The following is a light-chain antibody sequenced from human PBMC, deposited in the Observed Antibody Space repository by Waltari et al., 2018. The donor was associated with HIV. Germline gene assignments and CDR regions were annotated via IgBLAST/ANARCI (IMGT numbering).Light chain of an antibody. CDR1: QSVSSN. V-gene: IGKV3-15*01. Sequence: EIVMTQSPAPLSVSPGERATLSCRASQSVSSNLAWYQQKAGQAPRLLIYGASTRATGIPARFSGSVSGTEFNFTISGLQSEDFAVYYCQQYNNWPPKTFGQGTKVEIK. CDR2: GAS. CDR3: QQYNNWPPKT. J-gene: IGKJ1*01.